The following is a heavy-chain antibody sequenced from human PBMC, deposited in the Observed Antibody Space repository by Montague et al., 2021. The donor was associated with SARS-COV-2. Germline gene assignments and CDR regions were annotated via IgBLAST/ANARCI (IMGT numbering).Heavy chain of an antibody. CDR3: ARTFWGSWFGESWFGP. Sequence: SETLSLTCTVSGGSISTYYWSWIRQPAGEGLEWIGRIYTNETTNYNPSLTSRVTMSVDTSKNQFSLKLTSVTAADTAVYYCARTFWGSWFGESWFGPWGQGTLVTVSS. J-gene: IGHJ5*02. CDR2: IYTNETT. CDR1: GGSISTYY. V-gene: IGHV4-4*07. D-gene: IGHD3-10*01.